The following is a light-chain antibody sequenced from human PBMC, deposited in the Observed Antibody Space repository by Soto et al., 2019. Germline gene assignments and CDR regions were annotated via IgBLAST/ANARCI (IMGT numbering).Light chain of an antibody. V-gene: IGKV3-15*01. Sequence: EVVRTQSPGTLSLSAGERATVSCRASQSISSDLAWYQQKTGQAPRLLIYGASTKATDIPARFSGGGSGTEFTLTISSLQSEDSAIYYCQQYHDWPPITFGPGTKVHIK. J-gene: IGKJ3*01. CDR2: GAS. CDR3: QQYHDWPPIT. CDR1: QSISSD.